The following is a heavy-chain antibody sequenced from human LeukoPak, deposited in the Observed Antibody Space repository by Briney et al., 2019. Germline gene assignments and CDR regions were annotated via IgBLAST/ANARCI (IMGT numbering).Heavy chain of an antibody. CDR2: ISASGVDT. CDR1: GFTVSSYW. V-gene: IGHV3-23*01. D-gene: IGHD2-8*02. J-gene: IGHJ5*02. CDR3: AKDVWWSVS. Sequence: PGGSLRLSCAASGFTVSSYWMAWVRPAPGKGRGWVSAISASGVDTFYAPSVKGRFTISRDNSKNTLYLQINRLRAEDTAIYVCAKDVWWSVSWGQGTLVTVSS.